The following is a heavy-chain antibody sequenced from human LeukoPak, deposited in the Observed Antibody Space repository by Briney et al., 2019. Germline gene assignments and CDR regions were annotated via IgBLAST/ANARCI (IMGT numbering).Heavy chain of an antibody. J-gene: IGHJ4*02. CDR2: IYHSGST. D-gene: IGHD1-26*01. CDR1: GYSISSGYY. V-gene: IGHV4-38-2*01. CDR3: ARHESPGGATIH. Sequence: NPSETLSLTCAGSGYSISSGYYWGRIRQPPGKGLEWIGSIYHSGSTYYNPSLKSRVTISVDTSKNQFSLKLSSVTAADTAVYYCARHESPGGATIHWGQGTLVTVSS.